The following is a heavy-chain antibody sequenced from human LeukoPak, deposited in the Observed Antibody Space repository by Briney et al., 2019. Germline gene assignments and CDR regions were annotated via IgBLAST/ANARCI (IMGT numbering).Heavy chain of an antibody. CDR3: ARGSIVPAANNWFDP. CDR1: GGTFSSYT. CDR2: IIPILGIA. J-gene: IGHJ5*02. D-gene: IGHD2-2*01. V-gene: IGHV1-69*02. Sequence: SVKVSCKASGGTFSSYTISWVRQAPGQGLEWMGRIIPILGIANYAQKFQGRVTITADKSTSTAYMELSSLRSEDTAVYYCARGSIVPAANNWFDPWGQGTLVTVSS.